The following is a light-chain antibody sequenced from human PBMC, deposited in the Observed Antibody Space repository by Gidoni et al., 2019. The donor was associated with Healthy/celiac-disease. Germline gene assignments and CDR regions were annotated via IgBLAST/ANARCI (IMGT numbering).Light chain of an antibody. Sequence: DIQMTQSPSTLSASVGDRVTITCRASQSISSWLAWYQQKPGKAPKLLIYKASSLESGVPSRCSGSGSGTEFTLTSSSLQPDDFATYYCQQYNSYSWTFXQXTKVEIK. CDR3: QQYNSYSWT. J-gene: IGKJ1*01. CDR2: KAS. V-gene: IGKV1-5*03. CDR1: QSISSW.